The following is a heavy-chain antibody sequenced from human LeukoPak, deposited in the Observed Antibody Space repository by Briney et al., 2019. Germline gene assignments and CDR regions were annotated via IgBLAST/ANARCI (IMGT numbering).Heavy chain of an antibody. Sequence: GGSLRLSCAASGFTFSSYAMSRVRQAPGKGLEWVSAISGSGGSTYYADSVKGRFTISRDNSKNTLYLQMNSLRAEDTAVYYCAKDRWELLYYFDYWGQGTLVTVSS. CDR1: GFTFSSYA. CDR3: AKDRWELLYYFDY. CDR2: ISGSGGST. J-gene: IGHJ4*02. V-gene: IGHV3-23*01. D-gene: IGHD1-26*01.